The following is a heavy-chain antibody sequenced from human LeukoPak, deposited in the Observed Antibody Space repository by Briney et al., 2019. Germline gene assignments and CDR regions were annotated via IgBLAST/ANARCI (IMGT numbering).Heavy chain of an antibody. V-gene: IGHV3-21*01. Sequence: PGGSLRLSCAASGFTFSSYSMNWVRQAPGERLEWVSSISSSSSYIYYADSVKGRFTISRDDAKNSLFLQMNSLRAEDTAVYYCARGPGSSVYASAIDHWGQGTLVTVSS. CDR1: GFTFSSYS. D-gene: IGHD2-8*01. CDR3: ARGPGSSVYASAIDH. CDR2: ISSSSSYI. J-gene: IGHJ4*02.